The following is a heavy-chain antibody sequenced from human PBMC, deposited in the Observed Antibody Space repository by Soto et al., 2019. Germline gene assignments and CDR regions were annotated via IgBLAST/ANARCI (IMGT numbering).Heavy chain of an antibody. CDR2: IVVGSGNT. D-gene: IGHD3-22*01. CDR1: GFTFTSSA. CDR3: AADKRAYYYDSSGYYSSI. J-gene: IGHJ3*02. Sequence: SVKVSCKASGFTFTSSAVQWVRQARGQRLEWIGWIVVGSGNTNYAQKFQERVTITRDMSTSTAYMELSSLRSEDTAVYYCAADKRAYYYDSSGYYSSIWGQGTMVTVSS. V-gene: IGHV1-58*01.